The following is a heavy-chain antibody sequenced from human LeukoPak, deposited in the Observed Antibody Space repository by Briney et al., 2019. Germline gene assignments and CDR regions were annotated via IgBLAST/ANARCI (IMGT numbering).Heavy chain of an antibody. D-gene: IGHD6-13*01. J-gene: IGHJ4*02. V-gene: IGHV4-59*01. CDR2: IFYSGST. Sequence: PETLSLTCTVSGASISSYYWSWIRQPPGKGLEWIGYIFYSGSTLYNPTLQSRVTISVDTSKNLFSLKLTSVTAADTAVYYCASGPYPAAGTDHQFDYWGQGTLVTVSS. CDR1: GASISSYY. CDR3: ASGPYPAAGTDHQFDY.